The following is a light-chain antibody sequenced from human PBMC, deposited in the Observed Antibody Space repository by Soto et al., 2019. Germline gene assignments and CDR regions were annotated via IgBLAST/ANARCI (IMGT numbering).Light chain of an antibody. J-gene: IGKJ4*01. V-gene: IGKV3-15*01. CDR3: QQHNDWPLT. CDR1: QIVSNN. Sequence: EIVMTQSPATLSVSPGERVTLSGRASQIVSNNLAWYQQKPGQAPRLLIYGATATATGIPARFSGSGSGTEFTLTISSLQSEDFAVYYCQQHNDWPLTFGGGTKVEIK. CDR2: GAT.